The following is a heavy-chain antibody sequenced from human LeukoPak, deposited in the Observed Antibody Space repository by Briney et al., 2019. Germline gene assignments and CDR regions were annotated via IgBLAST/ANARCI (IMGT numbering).Heavy chain of an antibody. D-gene: IGHD6-25*01. CDR3: ARRSRSSGGYDY. Sequence: PSETLSLTCTVSGGSISSYYWSWIRQPPGKGLEWIGYIYYSGSNNYNPSLKSGVTISVDTSKTQFSLKLSSVTAADTAVYYCARRSRSSGGYDYWGQGTLVTVSS. CDR2: IYYSGSN. V-gene: IGHV4-59*08. J-gene: IGHJ4*02. CDR1: GGSISSYY.